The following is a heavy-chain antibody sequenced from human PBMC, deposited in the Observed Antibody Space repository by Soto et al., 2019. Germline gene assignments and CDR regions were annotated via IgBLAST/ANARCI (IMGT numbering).Heavy chain of an antibody. CDR1: GYTLTELS. V-gene: IGHV1-24*01. CDR2: FDPEDGET. D-gene: IGHD5-12*01. CDR3: ATAPWLRFYSVRYYFDY. Sequence: VASVKVSCKVSGYTLTELSMHWVRQAPGKGLEWMGGFDPEDGETIYAQKFQGRVTMTEDTSTDTAYMELSSLRSEDTAVYYCATAPWLRFYSVRYYFDYWGQGTLVPVSS. J-gene: IGHJ4*02.